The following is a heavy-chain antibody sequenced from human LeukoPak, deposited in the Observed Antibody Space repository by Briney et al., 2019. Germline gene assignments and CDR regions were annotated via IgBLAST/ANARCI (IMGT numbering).Heavy chain of an antibody. D-gene: IGHD3-3*01. CDR2: INTNTGNP. Sequence: GASVKVSCKASGYTFTSYAMNWVRQAPGQGLEWMGWINTNTGNPTYAQGFTGRFVFSLDTSVSTAYLQISSLKAEDTAVYYCAGDGFWNSLDWRYYYMDVWGKGTTVTVSS. V-gene: IGHV7-4-1*02. CDR3: AGDGFWNSLDWRYYYMDV. CDR1: GYTFTSYA. J-gene: IGHJ6*03.